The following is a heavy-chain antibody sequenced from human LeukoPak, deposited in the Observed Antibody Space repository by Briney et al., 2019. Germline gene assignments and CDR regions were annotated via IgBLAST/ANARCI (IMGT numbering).Heavy chain of an antibody. CDR3: ARSHTDEWLNSPFDY. CDR2: IIPIFGTA. D-gene: IGHD3-9*01. V-gene: IGHV1-69*01. CDR1: GGTFSSYA. J-gene: IGHJ4*02. Sequence: ASVKVSCKASGGTFSSYAISWLRQAPGQGLEWMGGIIPIFGTANSAQKFQGRVTITADESTSTAYMELSSLRSEDTAVYYCARSHTDEWLNSPFDYWGQGTLVTVSS.